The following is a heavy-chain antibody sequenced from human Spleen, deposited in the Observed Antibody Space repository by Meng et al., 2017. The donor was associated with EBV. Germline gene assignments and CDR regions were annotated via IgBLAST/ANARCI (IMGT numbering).Heavy chain of an antibody. CDR2: ISGSSGTI. J-gene: IGHJ5*02. CDR3: ARNSHDYGDIDWFDP. D-gene: IGHD4-17*01. CDR1: GFTFSDYY. Sequence: GPLGGAGGCVVQPGMPLRLSCAASGFTFSDYYMTWIRQAPGKGLEWVSYISGSSGTIYYAHSVRGRFTISRDNAKNSLYLQMNSLRAEDTAVYYCARNSHDYGDIDWFDPWGQGTLVTVSS. V-gene: IGHV3-11*01.